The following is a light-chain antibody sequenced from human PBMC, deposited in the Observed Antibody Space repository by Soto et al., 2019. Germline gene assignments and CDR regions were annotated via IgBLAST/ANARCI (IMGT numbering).Light chain of an antibody. Sequence: EIVLTQSPGTLSLSPGERATLSFRASQSVSSNLAWYQQKPGQAPRLLISDASTRATGIPARFSGSGSGTDFTLTIRSLEPEDFAVYYCQQRSNWPRTFGQGTRRRL. V-gene: IGKV3-11*01. J-gene: IGKJ5*01. CDR2: DAS. CDR1: QSVSSN. CDR3: QQRSNWPRT.